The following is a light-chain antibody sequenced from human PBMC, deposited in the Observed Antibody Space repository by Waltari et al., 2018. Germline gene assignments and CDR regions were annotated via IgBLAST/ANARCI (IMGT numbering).Light chain of an antibody. CDR2: DAS. V-gene: IGKV3-11*01. CDR1: QSVSSN. Sequence: EIVLTQSPATLSLSPGERATLSCRASQSVSSNLAWYQQKPGQAPRILIYDASNRATGIPVRFSGSGSGTDFTLTISSLEPEDFAVYYCQQRSNLVTFGGGTKVEIK. CDR3: QQRSNLVT. J-gene: IGKJ4*01.